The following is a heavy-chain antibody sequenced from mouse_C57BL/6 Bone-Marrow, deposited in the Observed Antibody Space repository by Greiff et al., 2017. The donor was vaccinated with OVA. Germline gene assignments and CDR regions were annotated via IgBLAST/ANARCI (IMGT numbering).Heavy chain of an antibody. CDR1: GFTFSDYY. CDR3: ARHYSKGAY. Sequence: EVQLVESGGGLVQPGGSLKLSCAASGFTFSDYYMYWVRQTPEKRLEWVAYISNGGGSTYYPDTVKGRFTISRDNAKNTLYLQMSRLKSEDTAMYYCARHYSKGAYWGQGTLVTVSA. CDR2: ISNGGGST. J-gene: IGHJ3*01. D-gene: IGHD2-5*01. V-gene: IGHV5-12*01.